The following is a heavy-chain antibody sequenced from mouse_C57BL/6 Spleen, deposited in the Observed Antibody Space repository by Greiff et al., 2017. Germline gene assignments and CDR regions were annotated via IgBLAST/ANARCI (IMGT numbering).Heavy chain of an antibody. CDR3: ATPRYGSSGGFAC. CDR2: IDTSDSYI. D-gene: IGHD1-1*01. CDR1: GYTFTSYW. V-gene: IGHV1-69*01. Sequence: QVQLQQPGAELVMPGASVKLSCKASGYTFTSYWMHWVKQRPGQGLEWIGEIDTSDSYIHYNQKFKGKSTLTVDKSSSTAYMQLSSLTSEDSAVFYCATPRYGSSGGFACWGQETLVTVSA. J-gene: IGHJ3*01.